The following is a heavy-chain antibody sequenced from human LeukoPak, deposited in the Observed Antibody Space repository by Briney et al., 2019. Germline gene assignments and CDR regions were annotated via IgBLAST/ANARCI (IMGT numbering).Heavy chain of an antibody. Sequence: SLRLSCAASGFTFDDYAMHWVRQAPGKGLEWVSGISWNSGSIGYADPVKGRFTISRDNAKNSLYLKLNSLRAADTALYYCAKWGVGHSYGLYYYYYMDVWGKGTTVTVSS. V-gene: IGHV3-9*01. D-gene: IGHD5-18*01. J-gene: IGHJ6*03. CDR2: ISWNSGSI. CDR3: AKWGVGHSYGLYYYYYMDV. CDR1: GFTFDDYA.